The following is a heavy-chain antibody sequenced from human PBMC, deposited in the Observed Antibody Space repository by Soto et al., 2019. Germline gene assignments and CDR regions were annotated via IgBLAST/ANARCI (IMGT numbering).Heavy chain of an antibody. CDR2: IYWGGNKI. J-gene: IGHJ6*02. D-gene: IGHD3-10*01. CDR1: GFTSNDYA. Sequence: EVQLVVSGGGLVQPGRSLRLSCVASGFTSNDYAMHWGRQNPGNGLEWVSGIYWGGNKIDYADSVKGRFTLYRDNAKNSLCLQINSLSADDTAFYCVKDVSPGGADVWCQGTTVSVYS. CDR3: VKDVSPGGADV. V-gene: IGHV3-9*02.